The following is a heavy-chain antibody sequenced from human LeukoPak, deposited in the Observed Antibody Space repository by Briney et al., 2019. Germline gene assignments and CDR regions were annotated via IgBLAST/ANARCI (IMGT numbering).Heavy chain of an antibody. D-gene: IGHD6-13*01. Sequence: GGLVKVSCQASGYTFTSYDINWVRQATGQGLEWMGWMNPNSGNTGYAQKFQGRVTMTRNTSISTAYMELSSLRSEGTAVYYCARGPQYSSSWYREYYYYMDVWGKGTTVTVSS. CDR2: MNPNSGNT. J-gene: IGHJ6*03. V-gene: IGHV1-8*01. CDR3: ARGPQYSSSWYREYYYYMDV. CDR1: GYTFTSYD.